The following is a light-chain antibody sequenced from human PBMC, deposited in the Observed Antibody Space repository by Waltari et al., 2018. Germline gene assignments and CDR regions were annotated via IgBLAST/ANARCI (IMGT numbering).Light chain of an antibody. CDR2: WAS. CDR3: QQYCSTPWT. CDR1: QSVLYSSNNKNY. V-gene: IGKV4-1*01. J-gene: IGKJ1*01. Sequence: DIVMTQSPDSLAVSLGERATINCKSSQSVLYSSNNKNYLAWYQQKTGQPPKMLIYWASTREPGVPDQFSGSGSGTDFTLTISSLQAEDVAVYYCQQYCSTPWTFGRGTKVEI.